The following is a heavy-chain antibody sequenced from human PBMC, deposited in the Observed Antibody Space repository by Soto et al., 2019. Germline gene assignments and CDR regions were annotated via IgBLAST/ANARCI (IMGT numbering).Heavy chain of an antibody. CDR2: ISGSGDKT. Sequence: EVQLLQSGGGLAQPGTSLRLSCAASGFTFKYYAMTWVRQAPGKGLEWVSTISGSGDKTDYADSVKGRFRVSRDNSKDTLYLQMDSRRADDTAVYYCARESKWYGGQYFQDWGQGTLVTVSS. CDR1: GFTFKYYA. D-gene: IGHD2-8*01. J-gene: IGHJ1*01. CDR3: ARESKWYGGQYFQD. V-gene: IGHV3-23*01.